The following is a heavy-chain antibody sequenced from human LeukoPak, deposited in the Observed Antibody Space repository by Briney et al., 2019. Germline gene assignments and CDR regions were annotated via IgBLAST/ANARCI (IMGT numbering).Heavy chain of an antibody. Sequence: ACRVRNEWLRWAGQATRKGLEWVGRIKSKTDGGTTDYAAPVKGRFTISRDDSKNTLYLQMNSLKTEDTAVYYCTTERPFSYRFDYWGQGTLVTVSS. CDR1: ACRVRNEW. J-gene: IGHJ4*02. CDR2: IKSKTDGGTT. D-gene: IGHD3-16*02. CDR3: TTERPFSYRFDY. V-gene: IGHV3-15*01.